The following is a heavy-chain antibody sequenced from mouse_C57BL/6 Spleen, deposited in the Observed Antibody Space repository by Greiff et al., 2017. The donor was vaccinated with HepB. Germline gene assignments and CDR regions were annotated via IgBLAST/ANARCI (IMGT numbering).Heavy chain of an antibody. CDR2: IHPNSGST. D-gene: IGHD1-1*01. CDR3: NYGSSYAGWYFDV. V-gene: IGHV1-64*01. Sequence: QVQLQQPGAELVKPGASVKLSCKASGYTFTSYWMHWVKQRPGQGLEWIGMIHPNSGSTNYNEKFKSKATLTVDKSSSTAYMQLSSLTSEDSAVYYCNYGSSYAGWYFDVWGTGTTVTVSS. J-gene: IGHJ1*03. CDR1: GYTFTSYW.